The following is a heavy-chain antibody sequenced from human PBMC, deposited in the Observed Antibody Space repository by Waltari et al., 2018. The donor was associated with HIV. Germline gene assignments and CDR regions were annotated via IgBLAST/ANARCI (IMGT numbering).Heavy chain of an antibody. V-gene: IGHV7-4-1*02. CDR1: GYTFNTYA. J-gene: IGHJ4*02. D-gene: IGHD6-19*01. CDR2: INTNTWKT. Sequence: QGQLVQSGSELKNPGASVKVSCKASGYTFNTYAMNWIRQAPGQGLEWMGWINTNTWKTTYAQCFTGRFVFSLDTSVSTTYLQISSLKAEDTAVYYCARGPSPRGTSRWFYFDYWGQGTLVTVSS. CDR3: ARGPSPRGTSRWFYFDY.